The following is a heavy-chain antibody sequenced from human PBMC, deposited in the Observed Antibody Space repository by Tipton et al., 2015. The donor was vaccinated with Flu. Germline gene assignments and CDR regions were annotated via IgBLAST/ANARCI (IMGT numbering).Heavy chain of an antibody. D-gene: IGHD3-10*01. J-gene: IGHJ1*01. CDR1: GFICSDYY. CDR2: ISSSGSSI. Sequence: GSLRLSCAASGFICSDYYMNWIRQAPGKGLEWVSYISSSGSSISYADSVKGRFSISRDNTKNSLLLQVHRLTAEDTAVYYCVRGYCGSGSYYTDGLDSWGQGTLVTVSS. CDR3: VRGYCGSGSYYTDGLDS. V-gene: IGHV3-11*04.